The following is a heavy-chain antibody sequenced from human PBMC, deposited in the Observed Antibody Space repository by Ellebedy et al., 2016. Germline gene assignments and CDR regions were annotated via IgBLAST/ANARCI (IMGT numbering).Heavy chain of an antibody. J-gene: IGHJ4*02. CDR3: ARGHSFYDSSDYSLGY. CDR2: ISGDGSTI. Sequence: GESLKIFCAASGFTFSNYWIDWVHQPPGKGLVWVSRISGDGSTITYADSVEGRFTLSRDNAKNTLYLQMDGLRADDTAVYYCARGHSFYDSSDYSLGYWGQGTLVTVSS. D-gene: IGHD3-22*01. CDR1: GFTFSNYW. V-gene: IGHV3-74*01.